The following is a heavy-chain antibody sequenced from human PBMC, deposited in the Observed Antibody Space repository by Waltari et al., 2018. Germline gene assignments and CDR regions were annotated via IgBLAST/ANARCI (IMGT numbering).Heavy chain of an antibody. CDR1: GGSLSSYF. V-gene: IGHV4-59*01. J-gene: IGHJ4*02. D-gene: IGHD3-22*01. CDR2: IYYSGST. Sequence: QVPLQESGPGLVKPSEPLSLTCTVPGGSLSSYFWSWIRHPPGKGLEWIGDIYYSGSTNYNPSLKSRVTISVDTSKNQFSLKLSSVTAADTAVYYCARCPRYYDSSGYLTTFDYWGQGTLVTVSS. CDR3: ARCPRYYDSSGYLTTFDY.